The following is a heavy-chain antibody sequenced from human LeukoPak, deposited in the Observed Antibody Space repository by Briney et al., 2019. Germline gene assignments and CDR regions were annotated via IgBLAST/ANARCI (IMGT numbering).Heavy chain of an antibody. Sequence: ASVKVSCKVSGGTFSSYAISWVRQAPGQGLEWMGRIIPIFGTANYAQKFQGRVTITADESTGTAYMELSSLRSEDTAVYYCAREGPYSSGWDLDYWGQGTLVTVSS. D-gene: IGHD6-19*01. J-gene: IGHJ4*02. V-gene: IGHV1-69*13. CDR2: IIPIFGTA. CDR3: AREGPYSSGWDLDY. CDR1: GGTFSSYA.